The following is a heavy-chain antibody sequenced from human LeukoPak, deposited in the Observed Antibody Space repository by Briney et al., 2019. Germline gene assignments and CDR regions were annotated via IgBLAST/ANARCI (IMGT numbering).Heavy chain of an antibody. CDR3: ARENVDYDSWSGYPNWFDP. Sequence: GGSLRLSCAVSGFTFTSYWMSWVRQAPGKGLEWVANIRQDGSEKYYVDSVKGRFSISRDNAKKSLYLQMNSLRADDTAVYYCARENVDYDSWSGYPNWFDPWGQGTLVTVSS. J-gene: IGHJ5*02. CDR1: GFTFTSYW. CDR2: IRQDGSEK. D-gene: IGHD3-3*01. V-gene: IGHV3-7*05.